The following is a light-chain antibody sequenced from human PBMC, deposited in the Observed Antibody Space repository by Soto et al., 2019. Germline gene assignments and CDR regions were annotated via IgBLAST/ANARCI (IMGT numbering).Light chain of an antibody. J-gene: IGKJ1*01. CDR2: KAS. Sequence: DIQMTQSPSTLSASVGDRVTITCRASQSISSWLAWYQQKPGKAPKLLIYKASSFEIGVPSSFSGSGSGTEFTLTISSLQPDDFATYYCQQYNSYSWTFGQGTKVEIK. V-gene: IGKV1-5*03. CDR1: QSISSW. CDR3: QQYNSYSWT.